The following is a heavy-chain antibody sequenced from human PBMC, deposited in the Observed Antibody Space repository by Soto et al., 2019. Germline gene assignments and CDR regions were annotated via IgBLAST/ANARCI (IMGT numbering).Heavy chain of an antibody. D-gene: IGHD6-19*01. CDR3: ARVRVMVVAGSSFDY. J-gene: IGHJ4*01. V-gene: IGHV4-38-2*02. Sequence: SETLSLTSTVSGYSISSGSYGAWIRQPTGKGPEWIASIYNGGNTFYNPSLKSRFTISVATSNNQFFLKLTSVTAADTAVYYCARVRVMVVAGSSFDYWGHGTLVTVSS. CDR1: GYSISSGSY. CDR2: IYNGGNT.